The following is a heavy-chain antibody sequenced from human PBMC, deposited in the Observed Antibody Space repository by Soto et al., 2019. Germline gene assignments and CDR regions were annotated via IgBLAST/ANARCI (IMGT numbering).Heavy chain of an antibody. CDR3: AVDFGPGSGYALGAFDI. CDR1: GFTVSSNY. Sequence: GGSLRLSCAASGFTVSSNYMSWVRQAPGKGLEWVSVIYSGGSTYYADSVKGRFTISRDNSKNTLYLQMNSLRAEDTAVYYCAVDFGPGSGYALGAFDIWGQGTMVTVSS. J-gene: IGHJ3*02. V-gene: IGHV3-53*01. D-gene: IGHD3-22*01. CDR2: IYSGGST.